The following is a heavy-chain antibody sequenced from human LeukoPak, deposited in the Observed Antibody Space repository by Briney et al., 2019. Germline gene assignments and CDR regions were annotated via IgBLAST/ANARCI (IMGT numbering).Heavy chain of an antibody. D-gene: IGHD1-26*01. CDR2: IKSKTDGGTT. Sequence: GGSLRLSCAASGFTFSNAWMSWVRQAPGKGLEWVGRIKSKTDGGTTDYAAPVKGRFTISRDDSKNTLYLQMNSLKTEDTAVYYCAKDEDSGSYNAGKTFDYWGQGTLVTVSS. CDR1: GFTFSNAW. V-gene: IGHV3-15*01. CDR3: AKDEDSGSYNAGKTFDY. J-gene: IGHJ4*02.